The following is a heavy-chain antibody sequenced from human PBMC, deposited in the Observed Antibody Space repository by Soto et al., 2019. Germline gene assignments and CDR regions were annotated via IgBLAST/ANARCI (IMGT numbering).Heavy chain of an antibody. Sequence: ASAKVSCKASGYTFTGYYMHWVRQAPGQGLEWMGWINPNSGGTNYAQKFQGWVTMTRDTCISTAYMELSRLRSDDTAWYYCGRSPGEAAAAMSFASWGQGTLVPVSS. CDR2: INPNSGGT. J-gene: IGHJ4*02. D-gene: IGHD2-2*01. CDR1: GYTFTGYY. CDR3: GRSPGEAAAAMSFAS. V-gene: IGHV1-2*04.